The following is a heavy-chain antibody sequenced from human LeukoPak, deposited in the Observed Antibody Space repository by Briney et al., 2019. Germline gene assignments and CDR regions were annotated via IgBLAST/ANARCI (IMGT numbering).Heavy chain of an antibody. D-gene: IGHD6-19*01. J-gene: IGHJ5*02. CDR3: ARGRAGRLSASNWFDP. Sequence: SETLSLTCRVSGDSLNSGNFYWTWIRQPAGKGLEWIGRVFTNEDTSYNPSLKSRVTIFLDSSQNHFSLRLSSVAATDTAVYYCARGRAGRLSASNWFDPWGHGTLVTVSS. CDR1: GDSLNSGNFY. CDR2: VFTNEDT. V-gene: IGHV4-61*02.